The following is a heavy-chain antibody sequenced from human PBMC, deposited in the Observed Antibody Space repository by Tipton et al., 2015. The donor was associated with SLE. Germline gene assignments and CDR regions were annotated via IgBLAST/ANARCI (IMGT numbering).Heavy chain of an antibody. J-gene: IGHJ5*02. CDR1: GGSFSGYY. CDR2: INHTGNS. CDR3: ARVSSSTWYGNRFDP. D-gene: IGHD6-13*01. Sequence: TLSLTCAVYGGSFSGYYWSWIRQPPGKGLVWIGEINHTGNSNYNPSLKSRVTISVDTSKNQFSLNLDSVTAADTAVYYCARVSSSTWYGNRFDPWGQGTLVTVPS. V-gene: IGHV4-34*01.